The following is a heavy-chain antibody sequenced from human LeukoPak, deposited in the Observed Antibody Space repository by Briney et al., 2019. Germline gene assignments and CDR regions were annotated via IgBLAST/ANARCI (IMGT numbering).Heavy chain of an antibody. Sequence: GGSLRLSCAASGFTFSSYSMNWVRQAPGKGLEWVSYISSSSSTIYYADSVKGRFTISRDNAKNSLYLQMNSLRAEDTAVYYCARYGNYDINDWGQGTLVTVSS. V-gene: IGHV3-48*04. D-gene: IGHD3-9*01. CDR2: ISSSSSTI. CDR1: GFTFSSYS. CDR3: ARYGNYDIND. J-gene: IGHJ4*02.